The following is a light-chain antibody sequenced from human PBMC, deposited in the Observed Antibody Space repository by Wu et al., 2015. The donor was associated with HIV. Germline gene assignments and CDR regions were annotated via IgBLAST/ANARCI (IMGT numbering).Light chain of an antibody. J-gene: IGKJ1*01. Sequence: EIVLTQSPGTLSLSPGERATLSCRASQSVSSYYLAWYQQKPGQAPRLLIYGASSRATGIPDRFSGRGFGTDFTLTISRLEPEDFALYYCQQYGSSPWTFGQGTKVELK. CDR2: GAS. CDR3: QQYGSSPWT. V-gene: IGKV3-20*01. CDR1: QSVSSYY.